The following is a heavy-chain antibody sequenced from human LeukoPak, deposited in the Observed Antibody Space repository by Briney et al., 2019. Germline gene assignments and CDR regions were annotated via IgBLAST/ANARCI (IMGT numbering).Heavy chain of an antibody. Sequence: SVKVSCKASGGTFSSYAISWVRQAPGQGLEWMGGIIPIFGTASYAQKFQGRVTITADKSTSTAYMELSSLRSEDTAVYYCASQSSSWYWFDPWGQGTLVTVSS. J-gene: IGHJ5*02. CDR3: ASQSSSWYWFDP. CDR1: GGTFSSYA. CDR2: IIPIFGTA. D-gene: IGHD6-13*01. V-gene: IGHV1-69*06.